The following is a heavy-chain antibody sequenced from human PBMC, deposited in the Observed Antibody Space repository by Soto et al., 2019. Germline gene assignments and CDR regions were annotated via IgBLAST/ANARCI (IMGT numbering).Heavy chain of an antibody. D-gene: IGHD6-6*01. V-gene: IGHV4-30-4*01. J-gene: IGHJ6*02. CDR2: IYYSGST. CDR3: AREMIAAKGGGMDV. CDR1: GGSISSGDYY. Sequence: QVQLQESGPGLVKPSQTLSLTCTVSGGSISSGDYYWGWIRQPPGKGLEWIGYIYYSGSTYYKPSLKSRVTISVDTSKNQFSLKLSSVTAADTAVYYCAREMIAAKGGGMDVWGQGTTVTVSS.